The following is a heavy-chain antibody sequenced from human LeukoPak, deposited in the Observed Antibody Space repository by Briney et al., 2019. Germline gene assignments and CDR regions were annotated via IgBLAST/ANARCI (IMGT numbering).Heavy chain of an antibody. CDR3: AKDASTGYSSGWVLDP. D-gene: IGHD6-19*01. Sequence: SGSGGSTYYAASVKGRFTISRDNSKNTLYLQMNSLRAEDTAVYYCAKDASTGYSSGWVLDPWGQGTLVTVSS. CDR2: SGSGGST. V-gene: IGHV3-23*01. J-gene: IGHJ5*02.